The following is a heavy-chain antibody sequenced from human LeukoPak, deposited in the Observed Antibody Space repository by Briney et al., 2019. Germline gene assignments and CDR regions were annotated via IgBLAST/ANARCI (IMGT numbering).Heavy chain of an antibody. CDR2: IYYSGST. CDR3: ARWSEGADYYHYYGMDG. D-gene: IGHD1-26*01. CDR1: GGSISSYY. J-gene: IGHJ6*02. V-gene: IGHV4-59*01. Sequence: PSETLSLTCTVSGGSISSYYWSWIRQPPGKGLEWIGYIYYSGSTNYNPSLKSRVTISVDTSKNQFSLKLSSVTAADTAVYYCARWSEGADYYHYYGMDGWCQGTTVTDYS.